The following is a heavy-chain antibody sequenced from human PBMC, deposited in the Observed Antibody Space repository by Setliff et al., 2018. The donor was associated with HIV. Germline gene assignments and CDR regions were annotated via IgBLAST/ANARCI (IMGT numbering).Heavy chain of an antibody. CDR1: GGSLSTTSSY. Sequence: LSLTCTVSGGSLSTTSSYWGWIRQSPGKGLEWIANIYYRGNTYYNPSLKRRVTISVDTSKNQFSLKLDSVTAADTAVYYCARDNEQMAVPGAVFDYWGQGTLVTVSS. CDR3: ARDNEQMAVPGAVFDY. D-gene: IGHD6-19*01. CDR2: IYYRGNT. V-gene: IGHV4-39*07. J-gene: IGHJ4*02.